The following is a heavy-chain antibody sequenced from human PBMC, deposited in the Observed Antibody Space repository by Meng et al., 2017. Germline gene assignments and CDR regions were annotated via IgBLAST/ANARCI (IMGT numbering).Heavy chain of an antibody. CDR2: AYYRSKWYH. CDR3: ARGSYSFDT. CDR1: GDSVSSNSAA. Sequence: QIQLQQSGPGLVKPSQTLSHIRAISGDSVSSNSAAWNWIRQSPSRGLEWLGRAYYRSKWYHDYAESVKSRISIDPDTSKNQFSLQLRSVTPEDSAVYYCARGSYSFDTWGQRTLVTVSS. J-gene: IGHJ4*02. V-gene: IGHV6-1*01. D-gene: IGHD1-26*01.